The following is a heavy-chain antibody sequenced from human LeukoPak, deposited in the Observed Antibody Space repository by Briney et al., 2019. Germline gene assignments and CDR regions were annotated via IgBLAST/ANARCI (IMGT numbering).Heavy chain of an antibody. CDR1: GYTFTNYA. Sequence: ASVTVSFKSSGYTFTNYAMHWVRQAPGQRLEWMGWINAGNGNTKYSQKFQGRVTITRDTSASTAYMELSSLRSEDTAVYYCAREIRYSSSYWGQGTLVTVSP. D-gene: IGHD6-19*01. CDR3: AREIRYSSSY. CDR2: INAGNGNT. J-gene: IGHJ4*02. V-gene: IGHV1-3*01.